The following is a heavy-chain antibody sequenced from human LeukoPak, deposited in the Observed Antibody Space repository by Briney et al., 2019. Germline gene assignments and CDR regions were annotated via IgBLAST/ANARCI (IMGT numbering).Heavy chain of an antibody. J-gene: IGHJ6*02. CDR1: GVTVSDSW. CDR3: ATYTHWVAGDV. CDR2: MNQDGSAK. V-gene: IGHV3-7*01. D-gene: IGHD3-16*01. Sequence: GSLRRSCAGSGVTVSDSWMSWVRQAPGKGLEWVANMNQDGSAKGYVDSVKGRFTISRDNARNSLYLQMSSLRPEDTAVYYCATYTHWVAGDVWGQGTTVTVSS.